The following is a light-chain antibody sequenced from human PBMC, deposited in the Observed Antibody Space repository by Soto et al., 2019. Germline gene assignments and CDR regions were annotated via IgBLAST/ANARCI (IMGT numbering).Light chain of an antibody. J-gene: IGKJ2*01. V-gene: IGKV1D-12*01. CDR3: QQANSFPYT. CDR1: QDISSW. CDR2: AAS. Sequence: DIQMTQSPSSVSASVGDRVPITCRASQDISSWLSWYQQKPGKAPNLLIYAASSLQSGVPPRFSGSGSGTDFTLTISSLQPEDFATDYCQQANSFPYTFGQGTKVDIK.